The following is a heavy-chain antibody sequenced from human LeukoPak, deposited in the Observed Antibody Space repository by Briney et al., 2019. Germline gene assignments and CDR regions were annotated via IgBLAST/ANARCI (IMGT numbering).Heavy chain of an antibody. CDR2: IYPGDSDT. Sequence: GDSLKISCKCSGYSFTSYWIGWVRQMPGKGLEWMGIIYPGDSDTRYSPSFQGQVTFSVDKSISTAYLQWSSLKASDTAIYYCAKIDRQYCSRSSCYALDFWGQGTQVTVSS. CDR3: AKIDRQYCSRSSCYALDF. CDR1: GYSFTSYW. V-gene: IGHV5-51*01. J-gene: IGHJ4*02. D-gene: IGHD2-2*01.